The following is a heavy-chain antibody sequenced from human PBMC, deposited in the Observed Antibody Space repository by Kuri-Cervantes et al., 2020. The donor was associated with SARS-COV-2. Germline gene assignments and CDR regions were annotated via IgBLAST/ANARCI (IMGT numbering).Heavy chain of an antibody. CDR3: ATPAPEYGGNSGGWVF. Sequence: GESLKISCAASGFTFSSYWMSWVRQAPGKGLVWVSRINSDGSSTSYADSVKGRFTISRDNAKNTLYLQMNSLRAEDTAVYYCATPAPEYGGNSGGWVFWGQGTLVTVSS. D-gene: IGHD4-23*01. CDR2: INSDGSST. CDR1: GFTFSSYW. J-gene: IGHJ4*02. V-gene: IGHV3-74*01.